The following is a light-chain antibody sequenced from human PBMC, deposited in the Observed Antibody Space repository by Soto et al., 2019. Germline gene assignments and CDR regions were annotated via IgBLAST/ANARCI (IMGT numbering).Light chain of an antibody. CDR3: SSYTSSSTLV. Sequence: QSALTQPASVSGSPGQSITISCTGTTSDVGGYTFVSWYQQHPGKAPKLMIYDVSNRPLGVSNRFSGSKSGNTASLTISGLQAEDEGAYYCSSYTSSSTLVFGGGTKLTVL. V-gene: IGLV2-14*01. CDR2: DVS. CDR1: TSDVGGYTF. J-gene: IGLJ2*01.